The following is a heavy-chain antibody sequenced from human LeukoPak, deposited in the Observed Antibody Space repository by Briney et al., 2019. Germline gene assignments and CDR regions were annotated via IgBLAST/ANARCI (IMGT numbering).Heavy chain of an antibody. V-gene: IGHV3-64*01. J-gene: IGHJ4*02. D-gene: IGHD3-22*01. CDR2: ISTNGGST. CDR1: GFTFSNYA. CDR3: ARGGYYDSSGSFDY. Sequence: GSLRLSCSASGFTFSNYAMYWVRQAPGGGLEYVSAISTNGGSTDYANSVKGRFTISRDNSDNRVFLQMGTLRAEDMAVYYCARGGYYDSSGSFDYWGQGILVTVSS.